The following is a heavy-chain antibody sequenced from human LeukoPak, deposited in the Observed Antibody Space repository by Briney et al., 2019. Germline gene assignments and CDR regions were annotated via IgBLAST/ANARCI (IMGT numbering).Heavy chain of an antibody. D-gene: IGHD3-10*01. J-gene: IGHJ6*02. CDR1: GYTFTSYD. Sequence: GASVKVSCKASGYTFTSYDINWVRQATGQGLEWMGWMNPNSGNTGYAQKFQGRVTMTRNTSISTAYMELSGLRSEDTAVYYCARGDLLLWFGEPLGYYYGMDVWGQGTTVTVSS. CDR2: MNPNSGNT. CDR3: ARGDLLLWFGEPLGYYYGMDV. V-gene: IGHV1-8*01.